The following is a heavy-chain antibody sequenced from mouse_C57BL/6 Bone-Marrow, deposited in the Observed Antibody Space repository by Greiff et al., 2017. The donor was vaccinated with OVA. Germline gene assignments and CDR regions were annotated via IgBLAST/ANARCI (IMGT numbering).Heavy chain of an antibody. V-gene: IGHV1-64*01. CDR1: GYTFTSYW. CDR3: ASGGIYYGYCFDY. CDR2: IHPNSGST. D-gene: IGHD2-2*01. J-gene: IGHJ2*01. Sequence: QVQLQQPGAELVKPGASVKLSCKASGYTFTSYWMHWVKQRPGQGLEWIGMIHPNSGSTNYNEKFKSKATLTVDKSSSTAYMQLSSLTSEDSAVDYCASGGIYYGYCFDYWGQGTTLTVSS.